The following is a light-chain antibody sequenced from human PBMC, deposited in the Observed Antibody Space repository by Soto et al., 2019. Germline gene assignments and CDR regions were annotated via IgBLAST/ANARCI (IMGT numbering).Light chain of an antibody. V-gene: IGLV1-40*01. Sequence: QSVLTQPPSVSGAPGQRVTISCTGSSSNIGAGYDVHWYQQLPGTAPKLLIYGNSNRPSGVPDRFSGSKSGTSASLAITGLQAEDEADYYCQSYDSSQSGDVGFGGGTKLTVL. CDR2: GNS. CDR1: SSNIGAGYD. CDR3: QSYDSSQSGDVG. J-gene: IGLJ2*01.